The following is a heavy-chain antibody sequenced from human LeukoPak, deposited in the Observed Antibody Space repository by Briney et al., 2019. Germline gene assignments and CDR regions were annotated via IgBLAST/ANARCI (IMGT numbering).Heavy chain of an antibody. V-gene: IGHV4-39*01. D-gene: IGHD4-11*01. Sequence: PSETLSLTCTVSGGSISSSSYYWGWIRQPPGKGLAWIGSIYYSGSTYYDPSLKSRVTISVDTSKNQFSLKLSSVTAADTAVYYCARHFLDYSNPPDYWGQGTLVTVSS. CDR2: IYYSGST. CDR1: GGSISSSSYY. J-gene: IGHJ4*02. CDR3: ARHFLDYSNPPDY.